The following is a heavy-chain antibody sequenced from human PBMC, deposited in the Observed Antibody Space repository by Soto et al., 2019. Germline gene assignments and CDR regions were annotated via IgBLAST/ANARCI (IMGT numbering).Heavy chain of an antibody. D-gene: IGHD4-17*01. CDR3: AKDLSPLSTVTTGYYFDY. V-gene: IGHV3-23*01. Sequence: GGSLRLSFAPSGFTFSTYAMSWVPPAPGRGLEWVSAISGSGGSTYYADSVKGRFTISRDNSKNTLYLQMNSLRAEDTAVYYCAKDLSPLSTVTTGYYFDYWGQGTLVTVSS. CDR2: ISGSGGST. CDR1: GFTFSTYA. J-gene: IGHJ4*02.